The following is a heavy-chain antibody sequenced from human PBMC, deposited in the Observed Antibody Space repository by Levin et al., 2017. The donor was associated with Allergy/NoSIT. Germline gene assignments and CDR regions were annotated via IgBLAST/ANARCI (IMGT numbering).Heavy chain of an antibody. V-gene: IGHV4-39*07. CDR2: LYYSGST. CDR1: GGSISSTSYY. J-gene: IGHJ6*02. Sequence: SQTLSLTCTVSGGSISSTSYYWGWIRQAPGKGLEWIGALYYSGSTHYSASLKSLVTISGDTSKSQFSLRLSSVTAADTAVYYCASYNGYDARYYYYGMDVWGQGTTVTVSS. CDR3: ASYNGYDARYYYYGMDV. D-gene: IGHD5-12*01.